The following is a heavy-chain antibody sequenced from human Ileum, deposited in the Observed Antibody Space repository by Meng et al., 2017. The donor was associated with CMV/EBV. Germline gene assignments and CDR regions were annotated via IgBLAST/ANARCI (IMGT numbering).Heavy chain of an antibody. Sequence: SGSTFTSFYIHWVRQAPGQGLEWMGIINPSGGSTNYAQKVQGRVTMTRDTSTSTVYMELSSLRSEYTAVYYCARRFCSSSSCSLDYWGQGTLVTVSS. V-gene: IGHV1-46*01. CDR1: GSTFTSFY. D-gene: IGHD2-2*01. CDR3: ARRFCSSSSCSLDY. J-gene: IGHJ4*02. CDR2: INPSGGST.